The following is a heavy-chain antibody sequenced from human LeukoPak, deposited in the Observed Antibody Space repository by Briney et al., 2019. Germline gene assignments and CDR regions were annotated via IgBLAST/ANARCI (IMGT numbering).Heavy chain of an antibody. CDR2: IYYNGNT. CDR3: ARLPRAWTTSKNYYYGMDV. Sequence: SETLSLTCTVSGGSIISSDYYWGWIRQPPGKGLEWIGTIYYNGNTYYNPSLKSRITISVDTSKHQFSLELSSVTAADTAVYYCARLPRAWTTSKNYYYGMDVWGQGTTVTVSS. J-gene: IGHJ6*02. V-gene: IGHV4-39*01. CDR1: GGSIISSDYY. D-gene: IGHD4-11*01.